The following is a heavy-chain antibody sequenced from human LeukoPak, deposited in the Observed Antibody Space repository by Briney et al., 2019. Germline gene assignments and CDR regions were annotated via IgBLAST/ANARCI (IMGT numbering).Heavy chain of an antibody. Sequence: ASVKVSCKTSGYTFTSYGISWVRQAPGQGLEWMGWISAYNGNTNYAQKLQGRVTMTTDTSTSTAYMELRSLRSDDTAVYYCAIGPISYCSGGSCYGNPFDYWGQGTLVTVSS. V-gene: IGHV1-18*01. CDR3: AIGPISYCSGGSCYGNPFDY. J-gene: IGHJ4*02. CDR2: ISAYNGNT. D-gene: IGHD2-15*01. CDR1: GYTFTSYG.